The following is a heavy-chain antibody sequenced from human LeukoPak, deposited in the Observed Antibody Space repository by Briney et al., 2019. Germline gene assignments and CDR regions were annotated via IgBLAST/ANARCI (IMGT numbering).Heavy chain of an antibody. J-gene: IGHJ6*02. V-gene: IGHV3-66*04. D-gene: IGHD3-9*01. CDR3: ARPMYYDILTGSGAFYYYGMDV. Sequence: GGSLRLSCAASGFTFSDHYMDWVRQAPGKGLEWVSVMYRGGGTYYADSVRGRFTISRDNSKNTMYLQMGSLRAEDMAVYYCARPMYYDILTGSGAFYYYGMDVWGQGTTVTVSS. CDR2: MYRGGGT. CDR1: GFTFSDHY.